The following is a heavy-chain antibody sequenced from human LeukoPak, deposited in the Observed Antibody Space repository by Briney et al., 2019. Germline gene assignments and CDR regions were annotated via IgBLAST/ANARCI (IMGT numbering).Heavy chain of an antibody. D-gene: IGHD6-13*01. V-gene: IGHV4-59*01. J-gene: IGHJ3*02. Sequence: PSETLSLTCAVYGGSFSGYYWSWIRQPPGKGLEWIGYIYYSGSTNYNPSLKSRVTISVDTSKNQFSLKLSSVTAADTAVYYCARDADGIAADDAFDIWGQGTMVTVSS. CDR1: GGSFSGYY. CDR2: IYYSGST. CDR3: ARDADGIAADDAFDI.